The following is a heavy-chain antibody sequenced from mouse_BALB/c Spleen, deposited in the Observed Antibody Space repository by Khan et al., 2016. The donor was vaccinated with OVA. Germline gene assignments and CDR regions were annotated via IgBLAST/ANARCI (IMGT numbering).Heavy chain of an antibody. J-gene: IGHJ2*01. CDR1: GYSITSDYA. CDR3: GRVYRGDFDY. V-gene: IGHV3-2*02. Sequence: EVKLLESGPGLVKPSQSLSLICTVTGYSITSDYAWNWIRQFPGNKLEWMGFISYSGNTNYNPSLKSRISITRDTSKNQFFLHLNSVTTEDTATYYCGRVYRGDFDYWGQGTTLTVSS. D-gene: IGHD2-14*01. CDR2: ISYSGNT.